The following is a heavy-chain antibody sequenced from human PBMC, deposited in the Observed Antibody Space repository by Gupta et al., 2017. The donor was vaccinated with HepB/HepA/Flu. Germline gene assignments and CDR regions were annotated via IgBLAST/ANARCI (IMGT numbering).Heavy chain of an antibody. CDR2: IRHDGSEK. CDR3: ASGKYYYGSGTHDY. CDR1: GFTFSTYA. J-gene: IGHJ4*02. V-gene: IGHV3-33*03. D-gene: IGHD3-10*01. Sequence: QVQLVESGGGVVQPGRSLRLSCAASGFTFSTYAMYWVRQAPGKGLEWVTSIRHDGSEKFYAEFVKGRFTISRDNSKNTLYLQMNSRTAEDTAVYYCASGKYYYGSGTHDYWGQGTLVIVSS.